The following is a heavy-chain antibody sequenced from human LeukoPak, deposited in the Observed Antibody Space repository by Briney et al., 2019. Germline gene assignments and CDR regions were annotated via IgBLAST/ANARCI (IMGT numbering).Heavy chain of an antibody. CDR2: ISTTGNTI. Sequence: GGSLRLSCAASGFTFSSYNMNWVRQAPGKGLEWVSYISTTGNTIYYADSVKGRFTISRDNAKNSLYLQMNSLRAEDTAVYYCARDVFTYYYGSGSYFDYWSQGTLVTVSS. CDR1: GFTFSSYN. CDR3: ARDVFTYYYGSGSYFDY. V-gene: IGHV3-48*01. J-gene: IGHJ4*02. D-gene: IGHD3-10*01.